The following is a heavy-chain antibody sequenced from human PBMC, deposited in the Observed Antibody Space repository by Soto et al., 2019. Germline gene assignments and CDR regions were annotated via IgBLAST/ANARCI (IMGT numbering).Heavy chain of an antibody. Sequence: VASVKVSCKASGGTFSSYAISWVRQAPGQGLEWMGGIIPIFGTANYAQKFQGRVTITADKSTSTAYMELSSLRSEDTAVYYCARSGAFYDILTGLNWFDPWGQGTLVTVSS. CDR1: GGTFSSYA. J-gene: IGHJ5*02. D-gene: IGHD3-9*01. CDR2: IIPIFGTA. V-gene: IGHV1-69*06. CDR3: ARSGAFYDILTGLNWFDP.